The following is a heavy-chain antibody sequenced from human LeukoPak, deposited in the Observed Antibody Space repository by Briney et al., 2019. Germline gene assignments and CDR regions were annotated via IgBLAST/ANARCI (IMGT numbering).Heavy chain of an antibody. CDR1: GFTFDDYG. CDR2: LNWNGGST. Sequence: GGSLRLSCAASGFTFDDYGMSWVRQAPGKGLEWVSGLNWNGGSTGYADSVKGRFTISRDNAKNSLYLQMNSLRAEDTAVYYCAGEPIVTAGIVGYYWGQGTLATVSS. V-gene: IGHV3-20*04. CDR3: AGEPIVTAGIVGYY. D-gene: IGHD2-2*01. J-gene: IGHJ4*02.